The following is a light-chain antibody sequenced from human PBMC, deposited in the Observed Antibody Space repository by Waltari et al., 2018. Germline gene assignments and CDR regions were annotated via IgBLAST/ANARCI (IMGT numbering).Light chain of an antibody. Sequence: EIVMTQSPATLSVSPGERVTLSCRASQSLRSTLVWYQQKPGRAPSLLIYGASTRATGIPARFVGSGSGTEFTLTISSLQSEDFAVYFCQQYADWPPTFGQGTKVEIK. V-gene: IGKV3-15*01. CDR3: QQYADWPPT. CDR2: GAS. J-gene: IGKJ1*01. CDR1: QSLRST.